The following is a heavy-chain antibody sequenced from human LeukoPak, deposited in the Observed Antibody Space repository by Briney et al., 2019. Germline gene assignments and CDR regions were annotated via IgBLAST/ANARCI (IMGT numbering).Heavy chain of an antibody. CDR3: ARRDDFWALDY. V-gene: IGHV4-59*01. J-gene: IGHJ4*02. Sequence: SETLSLTCTVSGVSISSYYWSWIRQPPGQGLEWIGYIYYSGSTNYNPSLKSRVTISVDTSKNQFSLKLSSVTTADTAVYYCARRDDFWALDYWGQGTLVTVSS. D-gene: IGHD3-3*01. CDR2: IYYSGST. CDR1: GVSISSYY.